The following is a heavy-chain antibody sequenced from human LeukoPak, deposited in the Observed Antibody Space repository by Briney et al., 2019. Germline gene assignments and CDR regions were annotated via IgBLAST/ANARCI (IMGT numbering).Heavy chain of an antibody. CDR2: IIPIFGTA. D-gene: IGHD3-3*01. CDR1: GGTFSSYA. V-gene: IGHV1-69*13. Sequence: SVKVSCKASGGTFSSYAISWVRQAPGQGLEWMGGIIPIFGTANYAQKFQGRVTITADESTSTAYMEPSSLRSEDTAVYYCARAQKIRFLEWLWDYWGQGTLVTVSS. J-gene: IGHJ4*02. CDR3: ARAQKIRFLEWLWDY.